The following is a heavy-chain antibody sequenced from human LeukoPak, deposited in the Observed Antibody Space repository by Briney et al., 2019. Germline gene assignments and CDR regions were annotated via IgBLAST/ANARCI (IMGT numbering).Heavy chain of an antibody. CDR3: ARGAGYGDLLFWY. CDR1: GYTFTSYG. V-gene: IGHV1-18*01. D-gene: IGHD4-17*01. Sequence: ASVKVSCKASGYTFTSYGMSWVRQAPGQGLEWMGWISAYNGNTNYAHKLQGRVTMTTDTYTNTAHMELKGLRSDDTAVYYWARGAGYGDLLFWYGGEGTRVTVP. CDR2: ISAYNGNT. J-gene: IGHJ4*02.